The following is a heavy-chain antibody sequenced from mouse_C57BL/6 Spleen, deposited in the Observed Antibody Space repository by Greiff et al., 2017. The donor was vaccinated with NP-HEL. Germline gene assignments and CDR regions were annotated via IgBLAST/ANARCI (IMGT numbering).Heavy chain of an antibody. CDR1: GYTFTSYW. D-gene: IGHD1-1*01. V-gene: IGHV1-64*01. CDR2: IHPNSGST. Sequence: QVQLQQPGAELVKPGASVKLSCKASGYTFTSYWMHWVKQRPGQGLEWIGMIHPNSGSTNYNEKFKSKATLTVDKSSSTAYMQLSSLTSEDSAVYYGASYYGSSYGYAMDYWGQGTSVTVSS. CDR3: ASYYGSSYGYAMDY. J-gene: IGHJ4*01.